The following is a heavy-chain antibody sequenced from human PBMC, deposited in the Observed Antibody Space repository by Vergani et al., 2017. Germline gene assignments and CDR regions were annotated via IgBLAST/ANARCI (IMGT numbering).Heavy chain of an antibody. Sequence: QMPLVQSGPEVKKPGTSVKVSCKASGFTFTSSAVQWVRQARGQRLEWIGWIVVGSGNTNYAQKFQERVTITRDMSTSTAYMELSSLRSEDTAVYYCAADRRYCSSTSCHTGYYYYGMDVWGQGTTVTVSS. CDR2: IVVGSGNT. CDR1: GFTFTSSA. D-gene: IGHD2-2*01. J-gene: IGHJ6*02. V-gene: IGHV1-58*01. CDR3: AADRRYCSSTSCHTGYYYYGMDV.